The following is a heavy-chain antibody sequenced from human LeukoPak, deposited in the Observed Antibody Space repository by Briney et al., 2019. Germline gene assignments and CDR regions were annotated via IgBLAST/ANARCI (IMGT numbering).Heavy chain of an antibody. Sequence: PGESLRLSCAASGHIVSSNYMSWVRQAPGKGLEWVSVIYSDGSTYYADSVKGRFSFSRDNSKNTVYLQMNSLRAEDTAVYYCTRSGTYVFDCWGQGTLVTVSS. D-gene: IGHD1-26*01. CDR1: GHIVSSNY. V-gene: IGHV3-66*01. CDR2: IYSDGST. CDR3: TRSGTYVFDC. J-gene: IGHJ4*02.